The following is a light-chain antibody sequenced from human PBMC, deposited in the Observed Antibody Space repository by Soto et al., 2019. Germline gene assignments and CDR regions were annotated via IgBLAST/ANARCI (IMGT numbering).Light chain of an antibody. CDR1: QSVGSF. V-gene: IGKV3-11*01. J-gene: IGKJ3*01. CDR2: DAS. CDR3: QHRSNWLGT. Sequence: EIVLTQSPATLSLSPGERATLSCRASQSVGSFLAWYQQKSGQTPRLLIYDASNRATGIPARFSGSGSGTDFNLTIRSLEPEDFAVYYCQHRSNWLGTFGPGTKVDIK.